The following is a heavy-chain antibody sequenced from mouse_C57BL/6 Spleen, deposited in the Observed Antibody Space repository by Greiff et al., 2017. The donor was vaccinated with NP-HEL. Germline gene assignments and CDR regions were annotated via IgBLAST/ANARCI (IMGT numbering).Heavy chain of an antibody. CDR3: ARSPSTVVPFYAMDY. V-gene: IGHV1-53*01. J-gene: IGHJ4*01. CDR2: INPRNGGT. D-gene: IGHD1-1*01. CDR1: GYTFTSYW. Sequence: QVQLKQPGTELVKPGASVKLSCKASGYTFTSYWMHWVKQRPGQGLEWIGNINPRNGGTNYNEKFKSKATLTVDKSSSTAYMQLSSLTSEDSAVYYYARSPSTVVPFYAMDYWGQGTSVTGSS.